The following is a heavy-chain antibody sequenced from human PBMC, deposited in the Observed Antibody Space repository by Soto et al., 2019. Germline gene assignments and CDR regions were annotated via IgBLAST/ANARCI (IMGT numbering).Heavy chain of an antibody. J-gene: IGHJ6*02. D-gene: IGHD6-6*01. V-gene: IGHV1-2*02. Sequence: GASVKVSCKASGYTFTGYYMHWVRQAPGQGLEWMGWINPNSGGTNYAQKFQGRVTMTRDTSISTAYMELSRLRSDDTAVYYCARGGAFSSSFLLTSYYDMDVCALGTTVTVS. CDR3: ARGGAFSSSFLLTSYYDMDV. CDR1: GYTFTGYY. CDR2: INPNSGGT.